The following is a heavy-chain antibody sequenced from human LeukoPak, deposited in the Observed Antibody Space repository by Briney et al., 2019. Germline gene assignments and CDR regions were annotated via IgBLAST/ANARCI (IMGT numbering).Heavy chain of an antibody. D-gene: IGHD3-22*01. CDR1: GGSFSGYY. Sequence: SETLSLTCAVYGGSFSGYYWSWIRQPPGKGLEWIGEINHSGSTNYNPSLKSRVTISVDTSKNQFSLKLSSVTAADTAVYYCARHSLDYYYDSSGYPNWFDPWGQGTLVTVSS. V-gene: IGHV4-34*01. J-gene: IGHJ5*02. CDR2: INHSGST. CDR3: ARHSLDYYYDSSGYPNWFDP.